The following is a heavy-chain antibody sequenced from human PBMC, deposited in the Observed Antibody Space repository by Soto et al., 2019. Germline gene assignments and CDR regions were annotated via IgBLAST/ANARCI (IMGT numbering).Heavy chain of an antibody. CDR2: ISASNGNI. V-gene: IGHV1-18*01. D-gene: IGHD2-15*01. CDR3: VRDGGVVVPRTLWWTFDY. CDR1: GYSFTSYA. J-gene: IGHJ4*02. Sequence: QVQLVQSGAAVVKPGASVKVSCKASGYSFTSYAISWVRQAPGQGLEWMGWISASNGNIDYAQKLQGRVTMTTDTSTSTTYMELRSLRSDDTAVYYCVRDGGVVVPRTLWWTFDYWGPGTLVTVSS.